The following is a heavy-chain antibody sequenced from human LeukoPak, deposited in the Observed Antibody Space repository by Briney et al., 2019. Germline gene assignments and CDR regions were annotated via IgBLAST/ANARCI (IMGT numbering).Heavy chain of an antibody. CDR1: GFTFSSYS. CDR2: IKQDGSEK. Sequence: GGSLRLSCAASGFTFSSYSMNWVRQAPGKGLEWVANIKQDGSEKYYVDSVKGRFTISRDNAKNSLYLQMNSLRAEDTAVYYCARDDWRAFDIWGQGTMVTVSS. V-gene: IGHV3-7*01. D-gene: IGHD2-21*01. J-gene: IGHJ3*02. CDR3: ARDDWRAFDI.